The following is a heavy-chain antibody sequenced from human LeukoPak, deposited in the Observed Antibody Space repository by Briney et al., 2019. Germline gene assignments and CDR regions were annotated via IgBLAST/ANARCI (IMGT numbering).Heavy chain of an antibody. D-gene: IGHD4-11*01. CDR2: ISNDGDNK. Sequence: SGGSLRLSCVASGFPFSAYGMQWVRQAPGKGLEWVAVISNDGDNKYYSNSVKGRFTISRDSSKNTLYLQMNSLRPEDTAVYSCAKDLTTLFLASDVWGLGTMVTASS. CDR1: GFPFSAYG. CDR3: AKDLTTLFLASDV. J-gene: IGHJ3*01. V-gene: IGHV3-30*18.